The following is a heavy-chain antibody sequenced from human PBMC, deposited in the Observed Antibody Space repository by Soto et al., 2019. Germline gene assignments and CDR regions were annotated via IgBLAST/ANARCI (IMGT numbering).Heavy chain of an antibody. V-gene: IGHV1-69*02. D-gene: IGHD3-22*01. CDR1: GGTFSSYT. Sequence: GASVKVSCKASGGTFSSYTISWVRQAPGQGLEWMGRIIPILGIANYAQKFQGRVTITADKSTSTAYMELSSLRSEDTAVYYRARVLEGYYDSSGYYYAPLYYYYGMDVWGQGTTVTVSS. CDR3: ARVLEGYYDSSGYYYAPLYYYYGMDV. J-gene: IGHJ6*02. CDR2: IIPILGIA.